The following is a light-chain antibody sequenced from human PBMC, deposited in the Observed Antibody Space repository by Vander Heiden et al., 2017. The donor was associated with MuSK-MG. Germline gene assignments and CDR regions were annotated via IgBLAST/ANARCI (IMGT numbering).Light chain of an antibody. CDR3: SSDTSSSTWV. CDR1: SSDVGGYNY. J-gene: IGLJ3*02. V-gene: IGLV2-14*01. CDR2: DVS. Sequence: QSALTQPASVSGSPGQSITISCTGTSSDVGGYNYVSWYQQPPGKPTKLMIYDVSKRPAGVSNRFSGSKSGNTASLTISGLQAEDEADYYCSSDTSSSTWVFGGGTKLTVL.